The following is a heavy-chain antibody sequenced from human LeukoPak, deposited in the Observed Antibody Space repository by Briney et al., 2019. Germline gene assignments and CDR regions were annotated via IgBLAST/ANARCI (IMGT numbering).Heavy chain of an antibody. CDR2: IRYDGSNK. D-gene: IGHD3-10*01. CDR1: GFTFSSYA. CDR3: AKPPTPPHYYGPGRGVY. J-gene: IGHJ4*02. V-gene: IGHV3-30*02. Sequence: GGSLRLSCAASGFTFSSYALHWVRQAPGKGLEWVAFIRYDGSNKYYADSVKGRFTISRDNSKNTLYLQMNSLRVEDTAVYYCAKPPTPPHYYGPGRGVYWGQETLVTVSS.